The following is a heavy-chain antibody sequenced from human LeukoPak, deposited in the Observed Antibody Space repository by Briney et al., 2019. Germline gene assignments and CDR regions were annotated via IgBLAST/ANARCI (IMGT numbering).Heavy chain of an antibody. CDR2: IIPIFGIA. CDR1: GGTFSSYA. J-gene: IGHJ3*02. CDR3: ARSRLPSGSYTGAHAFDI. V-gene: IGHV1-69*04. D-gene: IGHD1-26*01. Sequence: ASVTVSCKASGGTFSSYAISWVRQAPGQGLEWMGRIIPIFGIANYAQKFQGRVTITADQSTSTAYMELSSLRSEDTAVYYCARSRLPSGSYTGAHAFDIWGQGTMVTVSS.